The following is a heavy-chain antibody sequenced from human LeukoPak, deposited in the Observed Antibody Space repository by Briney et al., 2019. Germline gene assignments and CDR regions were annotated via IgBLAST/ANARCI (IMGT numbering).Heavy chain of an antibody. Sequence: ASVKVSCKASGYTFTSYGISWVRQAPGQGLEWMGWISAYKGHTNYAPKLQGRVIMTTDTSTSPAYMALRSPRSDDTAVYYCAGLLLWFGEAYYYYMDVWGKGTTVTISS. D-gene: IGHD3-10*01. CDR2: ISAYKGHT. CDR3: AGLLLWFGEAYYYYMDV. CDR1: GYTFTSYG. J-gene: IGHJ6*03. V-gene: IGHV1-18*01.